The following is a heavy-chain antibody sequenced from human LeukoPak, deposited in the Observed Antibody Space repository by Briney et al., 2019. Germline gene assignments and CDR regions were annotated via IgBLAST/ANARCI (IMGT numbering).Heavy chain of an antibody. CDR3: AKESCSSTSCYEYYFDY. Sequence: GGSLRLSCAASGFTFSSYGMHWVRQAPGKGLEWVAFIRYDGSNKYYADSVKGRFTISRDNSKNTLYLQMNSLRAEDTAVYYCAKESCSSTSCYEYYFDYWGQGTQVTVSS. CDR2: IRYDGSNK. J-gene: IGHJ4*02. D-gene: IGHD2-2*01. CDR1: GFTFSSYG. V-gene: IGHV3-30*02.